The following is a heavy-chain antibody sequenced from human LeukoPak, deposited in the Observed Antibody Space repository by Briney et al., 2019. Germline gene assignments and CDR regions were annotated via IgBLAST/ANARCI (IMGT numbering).Heavy chain of an antibody. CDR2: ISAYNGNT. D-gene: IGHD6-19*01. CDR1: GYTFTSYG. CDR3: ARDPSRSSGWWGRGFDY. Sequence: ASVKVSCKASGYTFTSYGISWVRQAPGQGLEWMGWISAYNGNTNYAQKLQGRVTMTTDTSTSTAYMELRSLRSDDTAVYYCARDPSRSSGWWGRGFDYWGQGTLVTVSS. J-gene: IGHJ4*02. V-gene: IGHV1-18*01.